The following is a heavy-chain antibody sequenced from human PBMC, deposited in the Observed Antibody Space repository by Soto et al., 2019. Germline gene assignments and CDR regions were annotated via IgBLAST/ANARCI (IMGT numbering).Heavy chain of an antibody. V-gene: IGHV3-23*01. Sequence: EVRLLESGGTLVQPGGSLRLTCTGSGLNFNNYALTWVRQAPGKGLEWVAGISASGDSTYYADSFKGRFTIARDKSKTTLYLHMNSMRAEDTAVYCCAIAAGRFLGWLTFDAFEIWGQGTMVAVSS. J-gene: IGHJ3*02. CDR3: AIAAGRFLGWLTFDAFEI. D-gene: IGHD3-3*01. CDR2: ISASGDST. CDR1: GLNFNNYA.